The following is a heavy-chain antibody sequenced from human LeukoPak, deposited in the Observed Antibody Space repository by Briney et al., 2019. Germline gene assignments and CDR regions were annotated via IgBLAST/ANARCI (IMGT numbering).Heavy chain of an antibody. J-gene: IGHJ4*02. CDR1: GGTFSSYA. CDR2: IIPIFGIA. V-gene: IGHV1-69*04. Sequence: SVKVSCKASGGTFSSYAISWVRQAPGQGLEWMGRIIPIFGIANYAQKFQGRVTTTADKSTSTAYMELSSLRSEDTAVYYCARGPRGYYFDYWGQGTLATVSS. CDR3: ARGPRGYYFDY.